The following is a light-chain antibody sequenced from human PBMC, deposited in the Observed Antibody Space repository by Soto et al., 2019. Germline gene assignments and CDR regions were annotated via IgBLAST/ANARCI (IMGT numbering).Light chain of an antibody. Sequence: QAVVTQPTSVSGAPGQRVTLSCTGSTSNIGAGYDVHWYQHLPGTAPKLLIYGNSNRPSGVPDRFSGSKSGTSASLAITGLQAEDEADYYCQSYDNSLSGWVFGGGTKLTVL. V-gene: IGLV1-40*01. CDR1: TSNIGAGYD. CDR3: QSYDNSLSGWV. J-gene: IGLJ3*02. CDR2: GNS.